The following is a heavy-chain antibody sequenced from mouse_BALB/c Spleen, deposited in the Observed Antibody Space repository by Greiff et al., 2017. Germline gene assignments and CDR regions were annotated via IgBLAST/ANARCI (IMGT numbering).Heavy chain of an antibody. CDR3: ARLDY. V-gene: IGHV5-12-2*01. Sequence: EVQRVESGGGLVQPGGSLKLSCAASGFTFSSYTMSWVRQTPEKRLEWVAYISNGGGSTYYPDTVKGRFTISRDNAKNTLYLQMSSLKSEDTAMYYCARLDYWGQGTSVTVSS. CDR2: ISNGGGST. J-gene: IGHJ4*01. CDR1: GFTFSSYT.